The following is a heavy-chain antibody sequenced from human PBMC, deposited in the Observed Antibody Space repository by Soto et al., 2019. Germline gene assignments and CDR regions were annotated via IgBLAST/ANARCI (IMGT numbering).Heavy chain of an antibody. J-gene: IGHJ4*02. CDR1: GITFRSYA. CDR3: AKSSWVDY. V-gene: IGHV3-23*01. CDR2: VSAGGGST. D-gene: IGHD1-26*01. Sequence: EVQLLESGGGLVQPGGSLRLSCVVSGITFRSYAMSWVRQAPGSGLEWVSAVSAGGGSTYYADSVKGRFTISRDNSKNTPYLQMNSPRAEDTAVYYCAKSSWVDYWGQGTLVTVSS.